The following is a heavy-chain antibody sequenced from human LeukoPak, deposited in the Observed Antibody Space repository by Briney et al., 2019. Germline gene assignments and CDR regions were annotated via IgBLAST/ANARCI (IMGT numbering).Heavy chain of an antibody. Sequence: GGSLRLSCAASGFTFSSYAMSWVRQAPGKGLEWVSAISGSGGSTFYADSVKGRFTISRDNSKNTLYLQMNILRAEDTAVYYCARDQVPGQYWGQGTLVTVSS. CDR3: ARDQVPGQY. V-gene: IGHV3-23*01. J-gene: IGHJ4*02. CDR2: ISGSGGST. CDR1: GFTFSSYA.